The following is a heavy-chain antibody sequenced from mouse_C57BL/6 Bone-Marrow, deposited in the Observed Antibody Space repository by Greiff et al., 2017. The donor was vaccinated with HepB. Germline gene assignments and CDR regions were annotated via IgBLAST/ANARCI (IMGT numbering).Heavy chain of an antibody. Sequence: VMLVESGAELARPGASVKLSCKASGYTFTSYGISWVKQRTGQGLEWIGEIYPRSGNTYYNEKFKGKATLTADKSSSTAYMELRSLTSEDSAVYFCARRGYYLGIDYWGQGTTLTVSS. CDR3: ARRGYYLGIDY. CDR2: IYPRSGNT. J-gene: IGHJ2*01. V-gene: IGHV1-81*01. CDR1: GYTFTSYG. D-gene: IGHD5-5*01.